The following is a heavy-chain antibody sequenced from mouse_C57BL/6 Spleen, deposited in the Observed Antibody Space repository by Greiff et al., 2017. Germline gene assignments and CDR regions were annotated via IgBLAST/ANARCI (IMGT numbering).Heavy chain of an antibody. J-gene: IGHJ3*01. CDR2: IHPKSGST. CDR1: GYTFTSYW. CDR3: ARDYGSSYVGWFAY. Sequence: QVQLQQSGAELVKPGASVKLSCKASGYTFTSYWMHWVKQRPGQGLEWIGMIHPKSGSTNYNEKFKSKATLTVDKSSSTAYMQLSSLTSEDSAVYYCARDYGSSYVGWFAYWGQGTLVTVSA. V-gene: IGHV1-64*01. D-gene: IGHD1-1*01.